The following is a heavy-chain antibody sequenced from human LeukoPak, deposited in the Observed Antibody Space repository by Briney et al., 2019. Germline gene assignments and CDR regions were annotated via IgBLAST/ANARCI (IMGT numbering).Heavy chain of an antibody. D-gene: IGHD3-16*01. CDR2: IIPIFGTA. J-gene: IGHJ3*02. V-gene: IGHV1-69*13. Sequence: SVKVSCKASGGTFSSYAISWVRQAPGQGLEWMGGIIPIFGTANYAQKFQGRVTITADESTSTAYMELSSLRSEDTAVYYCARHWGTPGAFDIWGQGTMVTVSS. CDR3: ARHWGTPGAFDI. CDR1: GGTFSSYA.